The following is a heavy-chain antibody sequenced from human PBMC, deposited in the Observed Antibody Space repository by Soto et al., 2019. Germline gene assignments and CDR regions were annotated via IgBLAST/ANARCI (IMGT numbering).Heavy chain of an antibody. CDR1: GYSFTSYW. CDR3: ARRPVEYSSSYGMDV. CDR2: IDPSDSYT. J-gene: IGHJ6*02. V-gene: IGHV5-10-1*01. Sequence: GESLKISCKGSGYSFTSYWISWVRQMPGKGLEWMGRIDPSDSYTNYSPSFQGHVTISADKSISTAYLQWSSLKASDTAMYYCARRPVEYSSSYGMDVWGQGTTVTVSS. D-gene: IGHD6-6*01.